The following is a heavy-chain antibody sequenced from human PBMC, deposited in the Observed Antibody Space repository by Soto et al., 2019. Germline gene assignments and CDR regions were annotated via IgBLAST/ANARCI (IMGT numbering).Heavy chain of an antibody. D-gene: IGHD2-2*02. V-gene: IGHV4-34*01. CDR1: GGSFSGYY. J-gene: IGHJ4*02. CDR2: INHSGST. CDR3: GRGGPIVVVPAAILWRGTFDY. Sequence: SETLSLTCAVYGGSFSGYYWSWIRQPPGKGLEWIGEINHSGSTNYNPSLKSRVTISVDTSKNQFSLKLSSVTAADTAVYYCGRGGPIVVVPAAILWRGTFDYWGQGTLVTVSS.